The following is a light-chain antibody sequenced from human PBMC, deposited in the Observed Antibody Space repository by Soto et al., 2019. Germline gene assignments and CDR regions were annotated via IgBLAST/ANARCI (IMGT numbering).Light chain of an antibody. J-gene: IGKJ3*01. CDR1: QSFSSSY. V-gene: IGKV3-20*01. CDR3: QQYGSSPFT. CDR2: GAS. Sequence: EIVLTQSPGTLSLSPGERANLACRASQSFSSSYLAWYQQKPGQAPRLLIYGASSRATGIPDRFSGSGSGTDFTLTISRLEPEDFAVYYCQQYGSSPFTFGPGTNVDIK.